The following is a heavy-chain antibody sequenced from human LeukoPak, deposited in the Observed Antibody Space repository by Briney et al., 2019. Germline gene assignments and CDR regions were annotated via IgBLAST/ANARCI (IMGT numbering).Heavy chain of an antibody. D-gene: IGHD3-16*01. V-gene: IGHV3-23*01. CDR1: GFTFSSYA. J-gene: IGHJ4*02. Sequence: GGSLRLSCAASGFTFSSYAMSWVRQAPGKGLQWVSSIGGSGDNTYYADSVKGRFTISRDNSKNTLYLQMNRLRAEDTALYYCAKVLYDYVWGTYVYWGQGTLVTVSS. CDR3: AKVLYDYVWGTYVY. CDR2: IGGSGDNT.